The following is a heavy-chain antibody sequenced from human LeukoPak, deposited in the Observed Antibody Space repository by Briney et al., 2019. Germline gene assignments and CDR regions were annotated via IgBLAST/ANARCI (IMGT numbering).Heavy chain of an antibody. J-gene: IGHJ4*02. CDR3: ARDPSYGALDY. CDR1: GFTFRNDW. CDR2: IKEDGSQK. Sequence: PGGSLRLSCAASGFTFRNDWMSWVRQAPGKGLEWVAMIKEDGSQKNYVDSVKGRFTISRDNAKNSLYLQMNSLRAEDTAVYYCARDPSYGALDYWGQGTLVTVSS. V-gene: IGHV3-7*01. D-gene: IGHD4-17*01.